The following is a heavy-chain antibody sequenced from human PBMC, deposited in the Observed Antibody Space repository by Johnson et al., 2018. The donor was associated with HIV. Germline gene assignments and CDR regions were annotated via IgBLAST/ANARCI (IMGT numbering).Heavy chain of an antibody. CDR1: GFTFDDYG. J-gene: IGHJ3*02. Sequence: EVQLVESGGGLVQPGRSLRLSCVASGFTFDDYGMHWVRQAPGKGLEWVSGISWNGGSIGYADSVKGRFTIARDNAKNSLYLQMNSLRAEDTALYYCGKGQSRYLLDAFDIWGQGTMVTVSS. CDR2: ISWNGGSI. D-gene: IGHD3-22*01. V-gene: IGHV3-9*01. CDR3: GKGQSRYLLDAFDI.